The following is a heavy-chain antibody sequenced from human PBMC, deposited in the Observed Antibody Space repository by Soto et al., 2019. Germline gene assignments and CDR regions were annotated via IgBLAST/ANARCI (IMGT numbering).Heavy chain of an antibody. Sequence: ASVKVSCKASGYTFTSYGISWVRQAPGQGLEWMGWISAYNGNTNYAQKLQGRVTMTTDTSTSTAYMELRSLRSDDTAVYYCARVSRSIAVAGTSDIWDQGPMVTVSS. CDR1: GYTFTSYG. D-gene: IGHD6-19*01. V-gene: IGHV1-18*01. CDR2: ISAYNGNT. J-gene: IGHJ3*02. CDR3: ARVSRSIAVAGTSDI.